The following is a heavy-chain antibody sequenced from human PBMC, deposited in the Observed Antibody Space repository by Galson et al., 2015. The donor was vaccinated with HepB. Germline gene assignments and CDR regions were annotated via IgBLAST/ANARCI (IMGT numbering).Heavy chain of an antibody. CDR3: ARASCSGGSCYSAFDC. D-gene: IGHD2-15*01. J-gene: IGHJ4*02. CDR1: GFTFSSYA. Sequence: SLRLSCAASGFTFSSYAMYWVRQAPGKGLEWVSHISSGSSAKYYADSVKGRFTISRDNGKNSLYLEMNSLRDEDTAAYYCARASCSGGSCYSAFDCWGQGTLVTVSS. V-gene: IGHV3-48*02. CDR2: ISSGSSAK.